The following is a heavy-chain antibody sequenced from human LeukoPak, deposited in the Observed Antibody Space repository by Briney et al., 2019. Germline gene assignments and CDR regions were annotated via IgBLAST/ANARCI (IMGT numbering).Heavy chain of an antibody. V-gene: IGHV3-21*04. Sequence: GGSLRLSCAASGFTFSSYTMNWVRQAPGKGLEWVSSSSSSSKIYYADSVKGRFTISRDNAKNSLYLQMSSLRAEDTLVYYRANDFCSRDACPFRDDACDLRGQGTKGPVSS. J-gene: IGHJ3*01. CDR3: ANDFCSRDACPFRDDACDL. CDR1: GFTFSSYT. CDR2: SSSSSKI. D-gene: IGHD3-3*01.